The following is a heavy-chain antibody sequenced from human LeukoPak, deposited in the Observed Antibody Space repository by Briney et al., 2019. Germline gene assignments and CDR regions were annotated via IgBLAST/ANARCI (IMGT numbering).Heavy chain of an antibody. V-gene: IGHV3-74*03. J-gene: IGHJ4*02. Sequence: GGSLRLSCAASGFTFSRDWMHWVRQAPGKGLVWVSRISDDGSITTYADSVQGRFTISRDNAKNSHFLQMNSLRVEDTALYYCARGFRNGPFDCWGQGTLVTVSS. CDR2: ISDDGSIT. D-gene: IGHD2-8*01. CDR3: ARGFRNGPFDC. CDR1: GFTFSRDW.